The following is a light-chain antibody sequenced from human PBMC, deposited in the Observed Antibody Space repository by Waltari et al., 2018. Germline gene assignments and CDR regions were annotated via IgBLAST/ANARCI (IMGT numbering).Light chain of an antibody. J-gene: IGLJ3*02. CDR1: SSDVGGYNY. CDR2: DVS. CDR3: SSYTSSSTLWV. Sequence: QSALTQPASVSGSPGQSITISCTGTSSDVGGYNYVPWYQQHPGKAPKRMIYDVSNRPSGVSNRFSGSKSGNTASLTISGLQAEDEADYYCSSYTSSSTLWVFGGGTKLTVL. V-gene: IGLV2-14*03.